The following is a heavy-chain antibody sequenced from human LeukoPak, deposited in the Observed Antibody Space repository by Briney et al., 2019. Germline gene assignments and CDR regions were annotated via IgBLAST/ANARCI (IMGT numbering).Heavy chain of an antibody. D-gene: IGHD2-2*01. Sequence: ASETLSLTCAVFGGSFSGYYWNWIRQPPGKGLEWIGEINHSGGTNYNPSLKSRVTISLDTSKNQFSLKLTSVTAADTAVYYCARQDMEVPAATPDYWGQGTLVTVSS. CDR2: INHSGGT. CDR1: GGSFSGYY. V-gene: IGHV4-34*01. J-gene: IGHJ4*02. CDR3: ARQDMEVPAATPDY.